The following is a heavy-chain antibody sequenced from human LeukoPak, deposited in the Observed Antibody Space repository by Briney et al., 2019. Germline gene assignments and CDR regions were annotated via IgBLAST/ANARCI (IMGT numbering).Heavy chain of an antibody. J-gene: IGHJ4*02. Sequence: SETLSHTCTVSGGSISSYYWSWIRQPPGKGLEWIGYIYYSGSTNYNPSLKSRVTISVDTSKNQFPLKLSSVTAADTAVYYCARGGYNLYDYWGQGTLVTVSS. CDR2: IYYSGST. CDR3: ARGGYNLYDY. CDR1: GGSISSYY. V-gene: IGHV4-59*01. D-gene: IGHD5-24*01.